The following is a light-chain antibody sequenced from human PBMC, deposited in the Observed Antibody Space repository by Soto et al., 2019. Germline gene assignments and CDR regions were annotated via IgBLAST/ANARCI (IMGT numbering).Light chain of an antibody. Sequence: DIQLPQSPSSLSASVGDTVTITCRACQTVKNYLNWYQLKPGKVPKLLIYAASSLQNGVPARFVGGASGTDFTLTIITLQPEDFATYYCQQSYSDRQTFGQGTKLEI. CDR2: AAS. CDR3: QQSYSDRQT. V-gene: IGKV1-39*01. J-gene: IGKJ2*01. CDR1: QTVKNY.